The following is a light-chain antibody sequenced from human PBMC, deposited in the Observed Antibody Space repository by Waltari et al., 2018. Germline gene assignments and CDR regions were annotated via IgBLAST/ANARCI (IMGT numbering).Light chain of an antibody. V-gene: IGKV4-1*01. J-gene: IGKJ1*01. CDR1: QSVLYSSHNKNY. CDR3: HQYYATPPDGKT. CDR2: WAS. Sequence: DILMTQSPDSLAVSLGERAAINCKSSQSVLYSSHNKNYLAWYQQKAGQPPKLLIYWASTRESGVPDRFSGSGSGTDFTLTISSLQAEDVAVYYCHQYYATPPDGKTFGQGTKVEIK.